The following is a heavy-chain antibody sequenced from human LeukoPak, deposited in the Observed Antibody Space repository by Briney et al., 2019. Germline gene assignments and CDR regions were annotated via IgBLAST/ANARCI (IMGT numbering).Heavy chain of an antibody. CDR3: ARGRGSGHRENWFDP. V-gene: IGHV1-8*01. D-gene: IGHD6-19*01. CDR2: MNPNSGNT. Sequence: ASVKVSCKASGYTFTTYDINWVRQATGQGLEWMGWMNPNSGNTGYTQKFQGRVTMTRNTSISTAYMELSSLRSEDTAVYYCARGRGSGHRENWFDPWGQGTLVTVSS. J-gene: IGHJ5*02. CDR1: GYTFTTYD.